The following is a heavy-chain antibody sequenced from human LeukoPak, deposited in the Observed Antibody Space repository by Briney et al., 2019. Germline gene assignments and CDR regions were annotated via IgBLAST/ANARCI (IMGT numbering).Heavy chain of an antibody. D-gene: IGHD6-19*01. CDR3: VKGRGGHSSGLFDY. Sequence: PGGSLRLSCAASGFTFDDYAMHWVRQAPGKGLEWVSGISWNSGSIGYADSVKGRFTISRDNAKNSLYLQMNSLRPEDMALYYCVKGRGGHSSGLFDYWGQGTLVTVSS. V-gene: IGHV3-9*03. CDR2: ISWNSGSI. CDR1: GFTFDDYA. J-gene: IGHJ4*02.